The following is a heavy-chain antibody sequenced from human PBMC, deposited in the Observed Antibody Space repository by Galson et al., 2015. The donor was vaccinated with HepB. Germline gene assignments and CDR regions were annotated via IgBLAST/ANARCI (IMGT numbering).Heavy chain of an antibody. Sequence: SLRLSCAASGFTSNTYWISWVRQAPGKGLEWVGNINQDGTKKNYVDSVKGRFTISRDNAKNSLFLQMDGLRAEDTAVYYCAGETWLSFDYWAREPWSPSPQ. CDR3: AGETWLSFDY. V-gene: IGHV3-7*03. CDR2: INQDGTKK. J-gene: IGHJ4*02. D-gene: IGHD5-12*01. CDR1: GFTSNTYW.